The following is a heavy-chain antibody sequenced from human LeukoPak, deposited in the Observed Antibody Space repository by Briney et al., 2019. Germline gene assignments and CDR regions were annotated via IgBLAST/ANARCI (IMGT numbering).Heavy chain of an antibody. CDR3: ARTGYSSGWSLYYFDH. Sequence: SGPTLVNPTQTLTLTCTFSGFSLSTSGVGVGWILNPQEKPLKCLHSFYWDDDKRCSPSLERRLTITKDTSKNQVVLTMTNMDPVDTATYYCARTGYSSGWSLYYFDHWGQGTLVTVSS. V-gene: IGHV2-5*02. D-gene: IGHD6-13*01. CDR2: FYWDDDK. J-gene: IGHJ4*02. CDR1: GFSLSTSGVG.